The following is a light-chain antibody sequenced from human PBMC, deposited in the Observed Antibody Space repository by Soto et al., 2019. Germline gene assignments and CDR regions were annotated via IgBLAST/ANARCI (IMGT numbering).Light chain of an antibody. CDR2: AAS. CDR1: QSISTY. J-gene: IGKJ1*01. CDR3: QQGYSTPRT. Sequence: DIQMTQSPSSLSASVVDRFTIAFLASQSISTYLNWYHQKPGKAPKLLIDAASSLQSGVPSRFSGSGSGTDFTLTISSLQPEDFATYYCQQGYSTPRTFGQGTKVDIK. V-gene: IGKV1-39*01.